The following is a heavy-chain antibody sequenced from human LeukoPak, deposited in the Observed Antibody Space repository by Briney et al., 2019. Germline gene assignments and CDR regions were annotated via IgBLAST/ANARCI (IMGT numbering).Heavy chain of an antibody. CDR3: ARYSSSWSNWFDP. CDR2: IKQDGSEK. D-gene: IGHD6-13*01. Sequence: GGSLRLSCAASGFTFSSYWMSWVRQAPGKGLEWVANIKQDGSEKYYVDSVEGRSTISRDNAKNSLYLQMNSLRAEDTAVYYCARYSSSWSNWFDPWGQGTLVTVSS. J-gene: IGHJ5*02. CDR1: GFTFSSYW. V-gene: IGHV3-7*01.